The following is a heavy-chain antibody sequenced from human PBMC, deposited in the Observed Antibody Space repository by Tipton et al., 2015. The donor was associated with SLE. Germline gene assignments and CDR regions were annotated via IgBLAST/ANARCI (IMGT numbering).Heavy chain of an antibody. D-gene: IGHD1-26*01. CDR1: GGSISSYY. CDR3: ARGPRWAPLCEF. CDR2: IYYSGST. Sequence: TLSLTCTVSGGSISSYYWSWIRQPPGKGLEWIGYIYYSGSTNYNPSLKSRVTISVDTSKNQFSLKLNSVTAADTAVYYCARGPRWAPLCEFWGQGTLVTVSS. J-gene: IGHJ4*02. V-gene: IGHV4-59*12.